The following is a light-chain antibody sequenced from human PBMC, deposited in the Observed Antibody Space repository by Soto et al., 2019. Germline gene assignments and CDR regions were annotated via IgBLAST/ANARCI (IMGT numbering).Light chain of an antibody. CDR1: QSVTSTY. Sequence: EIVLTQSPGTLSLSPGERATLSCRASQSVTSTYLAWYQQKPGQAPRLLIFDTSSRATGIPDRFSGSGSGTDFTLAISRLEPEDFAVYYCQQYGSSPPGVTFGPGTKVEIK. CDR3: QQYGSSPPGVT. V-gene: IGKV3-20*01. CDR2: DTS. J-gene: IGKJ3*01.